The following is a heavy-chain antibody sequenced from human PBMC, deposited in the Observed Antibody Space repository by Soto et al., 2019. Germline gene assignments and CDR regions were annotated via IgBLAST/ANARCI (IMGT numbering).Heavy chain of an antibody. Sequence: GASVKVSCEASGYTFTSFGISWVRQAPGHGLEWMGWISVYNGHVKYAQKLQGRVTMTTDTSTSTAYMELRSLRSDDTAVYYCARVRGRDILTGLDYWGQGTLVTVSS. CDR3: ARVRGRDILTGLDY. CDR2: ISVYNGHV. V-gene: IGHV1-18*01. D-gene: IGHD3-9*01. CDR1: GYTFTSFG. J-gene: IGHJ4*02.